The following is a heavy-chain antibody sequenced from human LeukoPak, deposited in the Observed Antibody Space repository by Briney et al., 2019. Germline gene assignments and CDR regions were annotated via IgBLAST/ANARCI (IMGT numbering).Heavy chain of an antibody. D-gene: IGHD2-2*02. CDR2: IIPILGIA. CDR1: GGTFSSYA. V-gene: IGHV1-69*04. CDR3: ARVKALYCSSTSCYRGAFDI. J-gene: IGHJ3*02. Sequence: SVKVSCKASGGTFSSYAISWVRQAPGQGLEWMGRIIPILGIANYAQKFQGRVTITADKSTSTAYMELSSLRSEDTAVYYCARVKALYCSSTSCYRGAFDIWGQGTMVTVSS.